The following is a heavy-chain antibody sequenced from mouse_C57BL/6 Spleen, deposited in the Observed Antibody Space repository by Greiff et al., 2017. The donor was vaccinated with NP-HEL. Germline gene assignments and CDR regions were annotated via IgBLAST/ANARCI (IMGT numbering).Heavy chain of an antibody. CDR1: GYSFTDYN. Sequence: EVQGVESGPELVKPGASVKISCKASGYSFTDYNMNWVKQSNGKSLEWIGVINPNYGTTSYNQKFKGKATLTVDQSSSTAYMQLNSLTSEDSAVYYCARSTHYYGSSYFDYWGQGTTLTVSS. CDR2: INPNYGTT. J-gene: IGHJ2*01. CDR3: ARSTHYYGSSYFDY. D-gene: IGHD1-1*01. V-gene: IGHV1-39*01.